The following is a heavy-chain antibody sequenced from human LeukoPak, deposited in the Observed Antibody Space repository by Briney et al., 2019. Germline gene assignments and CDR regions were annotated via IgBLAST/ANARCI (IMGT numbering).Heavy chain of an antibody. V-gene: IGHV4-59*08. CDR1: GGSISSYY. Sequence: SETLSLTCTVSGGSISSYYWSWIRQPPGKGLEWIGYIYYSGSTNYNPSLKSRVTISVDTSRNQFSLKLSSVTAADTAVYYCARQKWRHDAFDIWGQGTMVTVSS. CDR3: ARQKWRHDAFDI. CDR2: IYYSGST. D-gene: IGHD5-12*01. J-gene: IGHJ3*02.